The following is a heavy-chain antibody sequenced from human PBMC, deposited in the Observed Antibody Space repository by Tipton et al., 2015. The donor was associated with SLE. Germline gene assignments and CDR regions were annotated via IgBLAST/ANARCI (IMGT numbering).Heavy chain of an antibody. CDR3: ARGIQLWSFDY. V-gene: IGHV4-39*01. Sequence: TLSLTCTVSGGSISSSSYYWGWIRQPPGKGLEWIGSIYYSGSTYYNPSLKSRVTISVDTSKNQFSLKLSSVTAADTAMYYCARGIQLWSFDYWGQGTLVTVSS. J-gene: IGHJ4*02. CDR2: IYYSGST. CDR1: GGSISSSSYY. D-gene: IGHD5-18*01.